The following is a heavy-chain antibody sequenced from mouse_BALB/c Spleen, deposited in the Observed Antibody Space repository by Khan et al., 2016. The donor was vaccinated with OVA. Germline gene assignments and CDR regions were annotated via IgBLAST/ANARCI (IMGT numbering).Heavy chain of an antibody. Sequence: EVKVEESGPGLVKPSQTVSLTCTVTGISITSGNYRWSWIRQFPGNKLEWIGNIYYSGTVTYNPSLTSRTTITRDTSKNQFFLEMNSLTAEDAATYSCARDYGSLYWYFDVWGAGTTVTVSS. CDR2: IYYSGTV. V-gene: IGHV3-5*02. D-gene: IGHD1-1*01. CDR3: ARDYGSLYWYFDV. CDR1: GISITSGNYR. J-gene: IGHJ1*01.